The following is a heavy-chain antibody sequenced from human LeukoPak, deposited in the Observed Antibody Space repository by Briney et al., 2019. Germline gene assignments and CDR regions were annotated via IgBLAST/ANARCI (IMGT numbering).Heavy chain of an antibody. V-gene: IGHV3-21*06. CDR3: ARDPAEADC. J-gene: IGHJ4*02. CDR2: IDGDYNT. CDR1: GFTFSGYA. Sequence: KAGGSLRLSCAASGFTFSGYAMNWVRQAPGKGLEWVSSIDGDYNTFYADSVKGRFAISRDNAKNSLYLQMNGLRAEDTAVYYCARDPAEADCWGQGTLVTVSS.